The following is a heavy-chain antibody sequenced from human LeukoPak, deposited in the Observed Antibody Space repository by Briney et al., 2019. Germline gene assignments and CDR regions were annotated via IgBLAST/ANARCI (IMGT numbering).Heavy chain of an antibody. V-gene: IGHV1-69*01. D-gene: IGHD1-26*01. CDR3: AREWEPHAFDI. CDR1: GGTFSSYA. J-gene: IGHJ3*02. Sequence: SVTVSCTASGGTFSSYAISWVRQAPGQGLEWMGGIIPIFGTANYAQKFQGRVTITADESTSTAYMELSSLRSEDTAVYYCAREWEPHAFDIWGQGTMVTVSS. CDR2: IIPIFGTA.